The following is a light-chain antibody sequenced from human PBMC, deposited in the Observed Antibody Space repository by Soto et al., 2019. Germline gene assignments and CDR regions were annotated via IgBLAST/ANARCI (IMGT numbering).Light chain of an antibody. J-gene: IGKJ2*01. V-gene: IGKV1-9*01. Sequence: DVPLTQSPSFLSASIGDRVTITCRASQGISTYLAWYQQKPGKAPKLLIYAASTLQSGTPSRFSGSGSGTEFTLTITSLKPEDFVTYYCQQFNSYPPDTFGQGTKLEIK. CDR2: AAS. CDR1: QGISTY. CDR3: QQFNSYPPDT.